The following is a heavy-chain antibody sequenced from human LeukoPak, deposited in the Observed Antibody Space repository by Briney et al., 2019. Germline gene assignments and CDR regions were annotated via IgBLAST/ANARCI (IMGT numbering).Heavy chain of an antibody. CDR3: ARDGGVYYGSGSYIYP. CDR1: GGSVSSGSYY. CDR2: IYYSGST. V-gene: IGHV4-61*01. D-gene: IGHD3-10*01. Sequence: PSETLSLTCPVSGGSVSSGSYYWSWIRQPPGKGLEWIGYIYYSGSTNYNPSLKSRVTISVDTSKNQFSLKLSSVTAADTAVYYCARDGGVYYGSGSYIYPWGQGTLVTVSS. J-gene: IGHJ5*02.